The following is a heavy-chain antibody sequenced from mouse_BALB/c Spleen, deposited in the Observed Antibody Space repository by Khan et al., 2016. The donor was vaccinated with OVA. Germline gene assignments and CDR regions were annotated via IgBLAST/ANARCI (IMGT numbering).Heavy chain of an antibody. D-gene: IGHD2-4*01. V-gene: IGHV2-2*02. Sequence: VQLQQSGPGLVQPSQNLSITCTVSGFSLTSYGVHWVRQSPGKGLEWLGVIWSGGSTDYNAAFISRLSISKDNSKSQVFFKMNSLQANDTAIYYCARIYDYAEGLVYWGQGTLVTVSA. CDR3: ARIYDYAEGLVY. CDR2: IWSGGST. J-gene: IGHJ3*01. CDR1: GFSLTSYG.